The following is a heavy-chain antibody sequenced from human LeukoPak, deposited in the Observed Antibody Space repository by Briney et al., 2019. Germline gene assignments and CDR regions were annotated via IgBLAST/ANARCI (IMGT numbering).Heavy chain of an antibody. Sequence: SETLSLTCAVSTDSINSNNWWSWVRQPPGKGLEWIGDISYSGDPNYNPSLRSRVNFFVDMSKNQFSLKLSSVTAADTAVYYCARVREQQASPPYNWFDPWGQGTLVTVSS. V-gene: IGHV4-4*02. J-gene: IGHJ5*02. CDR3: ARVREQQASPPYNWFDP. CDR1: TDSINSNNW. D-gene: IGHD6-13*01. CDR2: ISYSGDP.